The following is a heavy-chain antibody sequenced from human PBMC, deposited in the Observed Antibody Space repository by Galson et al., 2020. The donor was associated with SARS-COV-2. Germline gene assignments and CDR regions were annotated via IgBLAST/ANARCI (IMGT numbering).Heavy chain of an antibody. CDR1: GFTFTNYA. CDR3: TRDISGGACDI. J-gene: IGHJ3*02. V-gene: IGHV3-30*01. D-gene: IGHD1-26*01. CDR2: ISYDGGIQ. Sequence: GGSLRLSCAASGFTFTNYALHWVRQAPGKGLEWLAVISYDGGIQVYADSVKGRFTISRDNSENIVFLQMNSLRPDDTAVYSCTRDISGGACDIWGQGKMVTVSS.